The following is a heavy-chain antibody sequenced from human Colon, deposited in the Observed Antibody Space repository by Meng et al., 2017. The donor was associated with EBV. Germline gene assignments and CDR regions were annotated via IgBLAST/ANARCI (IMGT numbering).Heavy chain of an antibody. V-gene: IGHV4-4*03. Sequence: LRESSRGLVWHPGTLSFTCAVLGGSLRSRTWWIWVRQPPGKGLEWIGEIFHSGRTNYNPSLKSRVTISVDESKNQFSLMLSSVTAADTAVYYCARVGAYCGGDCYHPRWGQGTLVTVSS. CDR1: GGSLRSRTW. CDR2: IFHSGRT. J-gene: IGHJ4*02. D-gene: IGHD2-21*02. CDR3: ARVGAYCGGDCYHPR.